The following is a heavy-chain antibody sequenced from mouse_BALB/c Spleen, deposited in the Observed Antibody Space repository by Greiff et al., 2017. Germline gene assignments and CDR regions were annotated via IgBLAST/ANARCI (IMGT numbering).Heavy chain of an antibody. D-gene: IGHD1-1*01. V-gene: IGHV2-2*02. J-gene: IGHJ4*01. CDR3: ARNRHYYGSPYYAMDY. CDR2: IWSGGST. Sequence: QVQLQQSGPGLVQPSQSLSITCTVSGFSLTSYGVHWVRQSPGKGLEWLGVIWSGGSTDYNAAFISRLSISKDNSKSQVFFKMNSLQANDTAIYYCARNRHYYGSPYYAMDYWGQGTSVTVSS. CDR1: GFSLTSYG.